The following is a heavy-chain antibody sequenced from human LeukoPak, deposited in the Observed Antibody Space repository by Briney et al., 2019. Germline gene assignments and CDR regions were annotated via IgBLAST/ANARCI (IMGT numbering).Heavy chain of an antibody. V-gene: IGHV5-51*01. CDR2: IYPGDSDT. CDR3: ARPQITHHDAFDI. D-gene: IGHD3-10*01. CDR1: GYSFTSYW. Sequence: GESLKISCKGSGYSFTSYWIGWVRQMPGKGLEWMGIIYPGDSDTRYSPSFQGQVTISADKSISTAYLQWSSLKASDTAMYYCARPQITHHDAFDIWGQGTMVTVSS. J-gene: IGHJ3*02.